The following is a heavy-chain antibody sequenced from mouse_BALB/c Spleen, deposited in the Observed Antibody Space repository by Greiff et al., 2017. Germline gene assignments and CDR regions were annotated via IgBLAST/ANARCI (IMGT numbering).Heavy chain of an antibody. Sequence: QVQLQQSGAELMKPGASVKISCKATGYTFSSYWIEWVKQRPGHGLEWIGEILPGSGSTNYNEKFKGKATFTADTSSNTAYMQLSSLTSEDSAVYYCARKGNYVGWFAYWGQGTLVTVSA. CDR1: GYTFSSYW. CDR3: ARKGNYVGWFAY. D-gene: IGHD2-1*01. V-gene: IGHV1-9*01. J-gene: IGHJ3*01. CDR2: ILPGSGST.